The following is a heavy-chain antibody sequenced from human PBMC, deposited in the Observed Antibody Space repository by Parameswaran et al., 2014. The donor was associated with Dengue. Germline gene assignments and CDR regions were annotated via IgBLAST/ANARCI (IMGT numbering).Heavy chain of an antibody. CDR2: ISSSGSHI. CDR3: ARDEGYCSSISCPAVFDY. V-gene: IGHV3-21*06. J-gene: IGHJ4*02. D-gene: IGHD2-2*01. Sequence: VRQMPGKGLEWVSLISSSGSHIYYADSVKGRFTISRDNAENSLYLQMDSLSAEDSAVYYCARDEGYCSSISCPAVFDYWGQGTPVTVSS.